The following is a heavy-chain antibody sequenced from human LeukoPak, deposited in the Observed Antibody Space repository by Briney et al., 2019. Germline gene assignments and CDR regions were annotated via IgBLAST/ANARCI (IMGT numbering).Heavy chain of an antibody. CDR1: GYSISSGYY. CDR2: IYHSGST. CDR3: ARDGASSLWFGELLTRFDP. Sequence: KPSETLSLTCAVSGYSISSGYYWGWIRQPPGKGLEWIGSIYHSGSTYYNPALKRRVTISVDTSKNQFALKLSSVTAADTAVYYCARDGASSLWFGELLTRFDPWGQGNLVTVSS. V-gene: IGHV4-38-2*02. D-gene: IGHD3-10*01. J-gene: IGHJ5*02.